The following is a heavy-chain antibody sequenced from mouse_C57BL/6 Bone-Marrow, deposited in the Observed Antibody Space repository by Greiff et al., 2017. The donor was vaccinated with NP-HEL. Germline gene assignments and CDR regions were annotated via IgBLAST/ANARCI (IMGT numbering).Heavy chain of an antibody. Sequence: SGPELVKPGASVKIPCKASGYTFTDYNMDWVKQSHGKSLEWIGDINPNNGGTIYNQKFKGKATLTVDKSSSTAYMELRSLTSEDTAVYYCARSGYYGSRVGWYFDVWGTGTTVTVSS. CDR1: GYTFTDYN. V-gene: IGHV1-18*01. CDR3: ARSGYYGSRVGWYFDV. D-gene: IGHD1-1*01. CDR2: INPNNGGT. J-gene: IGHJ1*03.